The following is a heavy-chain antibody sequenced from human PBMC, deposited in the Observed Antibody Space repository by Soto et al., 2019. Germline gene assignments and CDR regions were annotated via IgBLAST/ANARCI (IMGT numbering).Heavy chain of an antibody. CDR3: ARGGITIFGVVMTKNYYYYGMDV. CDR2: INPNSGGT. V-gene: IGHV1-2*04. J-gene: IGHJ6*02. D-gene: IGHD3-3*01. CDR1: GYTFTGYY. Sequence: ASVKVSCKASGYTFTGYYMHWVRQAPGQGLEWMGWINPNSGGTNYAQKFQGWVTMTRDTSISTAYMELSRLRSDDTAVYYCARGGITIFGVVMTKNYYYYGMDVWG.